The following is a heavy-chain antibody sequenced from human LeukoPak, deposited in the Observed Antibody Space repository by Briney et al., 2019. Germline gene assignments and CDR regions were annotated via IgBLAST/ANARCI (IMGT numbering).Heavy chain of an antibody. V-gene: IGHV3-23*01. D-gene: IGHD6-19*01. Sequence: GGSLRLSCVASGFAFSSYAMSWVRQAPGKGLEWVSGISGSGDSTYYADSVKGRFTISRDNSKNTLYLQMNSLRAEDTAVYYCTAGYSSGWSGFDSWGQGTLVTVSS. CDR1: GFAFSSYA. CDR2: ISGSGDST. J-gene: IGHJ4*02. CDR3: TAGYSSGWSGFDS.